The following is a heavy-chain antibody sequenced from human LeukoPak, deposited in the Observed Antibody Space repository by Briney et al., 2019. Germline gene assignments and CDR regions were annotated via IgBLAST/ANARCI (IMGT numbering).Heavy chain of an antibody. CDR2: IYYTGST. D-gene: IGHD2-8*01. CDR3: ARDIALSTFRSKNYYYYGMDV. V-gene: IGHV4-39*07. CDR1: GGSISSSRYF. J-gene: IGHJ6*02. Sequence: SETLSLTCTVSGGSISSSRYFWGWIRQPPGKGLEWIGSIYYTGSTYYNPSLKSRVTISVDTSKNQLSLKLSSVTAADTAVYCCARDIALSTFRSKNYYYYGMDVWGQGTTVTVSS.